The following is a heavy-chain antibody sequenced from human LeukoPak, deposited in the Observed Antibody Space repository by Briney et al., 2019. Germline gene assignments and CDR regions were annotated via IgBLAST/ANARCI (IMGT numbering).Heavy chain of an antibody. J-gene: IGHJ4*02. V-gene: IGHV4-59*01. CDR3: ARGRYSGYDWVDY. CDR1: GGSISSYY. D-gene: IGHD5-12*01. CDR2: IYYSGST. Sequence: SETLSLTYTVSGGSISSYYWSWIRQPPGKGLEWIGYIYYSGSTNYNPSLKSRVTISVDTSKNQFSLKLSSVTAADTAVYYCARGRYSGYDWVDYWGQGTLVTVSS.